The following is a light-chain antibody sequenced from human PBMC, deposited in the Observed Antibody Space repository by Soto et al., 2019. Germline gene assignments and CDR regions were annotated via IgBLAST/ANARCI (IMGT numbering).Light chain of an antibody. CDR3: QQLNSYPLT. J-gene: IGKJ4*01. Sequence: DIQLTQSPSFLSASVGDRVTITCRASQGISSYLAWYQQKPGKAPKLLIYAASTLQSGVPSRFSGSGSGTEFTLTNSSLQPEDFATYYRQQLNSYPLTFGGGTKVEIK. CDR1: QGISSY. CDR2: AAS. V-gene: IGKV1-9*01.